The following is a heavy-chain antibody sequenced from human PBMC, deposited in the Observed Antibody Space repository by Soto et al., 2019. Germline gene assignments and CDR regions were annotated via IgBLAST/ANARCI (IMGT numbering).Heavy chain of an antibody. J-gene: IGHJ3*01. D-gene: IGHD1-26*01. CDR1: GFTFSTYP. CDR2: IHGSGETA. V-gene: IGHV3-23*01. CDR3: AKLQSGSYYSAFDV. Sequence: EAQLLESGGGLAQPGGTLRLSCSASGFTFSTYPMAWVRQAPGKGLEWVSTIHGSGETAYYADSVKGRFTISRDNSKNTLYLQMDSLRDEDTAIYYCAKLQSGSYYSAFDVWGQGTVVTVSS.